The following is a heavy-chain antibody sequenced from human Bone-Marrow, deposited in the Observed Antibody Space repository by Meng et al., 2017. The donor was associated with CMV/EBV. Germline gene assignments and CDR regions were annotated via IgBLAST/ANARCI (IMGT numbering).Heavy chain of an antibody. J-gene: IGHJ4*02. D-gene: IGHD6-19*01. Sequence: GGSLRLSCAAFGFTFSSYAMHWVRQAPGKGLEWVAVISYDGSNKYYADSVKGRFTISRDNSKNTLYLQMNSLRAEDTAVYYCARGGYSSGWTSDYWGQGTLVTVSS. CDR2: ISYDGSNK. V-gene: IGHV3-30*04. CDR3: ARGGYSSGWTSDY. CDR1: GFTFSSYA.